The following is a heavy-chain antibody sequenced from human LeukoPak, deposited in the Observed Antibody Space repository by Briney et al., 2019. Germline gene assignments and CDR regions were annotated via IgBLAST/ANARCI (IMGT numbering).Heavy chain of an antibody. V-gene: IGHV3-7*01. CDR1: GFNFKTSW. CDR3: ARFSGRN. CDR2: IKQDGSEK. Sequence: PGGSLRLFCAASGFNFKTSWMSWVRQAPGKGLECVANIKQDGSEKYYVDSVKGRFTISRDNAKNSLYLQMGSLRAEDTAVYYCARFSGRNWGQGTLVTVSS. D-gene: IGHD2-15*01. J-gene: IGHJ4*02.